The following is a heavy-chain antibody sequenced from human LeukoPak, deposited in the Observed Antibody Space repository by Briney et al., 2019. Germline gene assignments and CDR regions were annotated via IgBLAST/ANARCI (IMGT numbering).Heavy chain of an antibody. CDR1: GFTFDDYG. Sequence: PGGSLRLSCAASGFTFDDYGMSWVRQAPGKGLEWVSGINWNGGSTGYADSVKGRFTISRDNAKNSLYLQMNSLRAEDTALYYCARVTFGGVIVCPLDYWGQGTPVTVSS. D-gene: IGHD3-16*02. CDR3: ARVTFGGVIVCPLDY. J-gene: IGHJ4*02. CDR2: INWNGGST. V-gene: IGHV3-20*04.